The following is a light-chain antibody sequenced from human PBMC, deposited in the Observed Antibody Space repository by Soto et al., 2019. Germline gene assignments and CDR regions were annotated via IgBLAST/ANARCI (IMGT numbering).Light chain of an antibody. V-gene: IGKV3-15*01. J-gene: IGKJ4*01. CDR1: RSVSSS. CDR2: GAS. Sequence: EIVMTQSPATLSVSPGERATLSCRASRSVSSSLAWYQQIPGQAPRLLIYGASTRAIGIPARFSGSGSGTEFTLTITGLQSEDFSVYYCQQYNDWPHLSFGGGTKVEI. CDR3: QQYNDWPHLS.